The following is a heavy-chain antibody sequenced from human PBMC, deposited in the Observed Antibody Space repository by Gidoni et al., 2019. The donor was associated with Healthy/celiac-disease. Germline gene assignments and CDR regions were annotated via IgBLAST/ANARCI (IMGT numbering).Heavy chain of an antibody. CDR3: ARWGAMVGGGNPNYYYYGMDV. J-gene: IGHJ6*02. Sequence: QVQLQESGPGLVKPSGTLSLTCAVSGGSISSSNWWSWVRQPPGKGLEWIGEIDHSGSTNYTPSRKSRVTISVDKSKNQFSLKLSSVTAADTAVYYCARWGAMVGGGNPNYYYYGMDVWGQGTTVTVSS. D-gene: IGHD5-18*01. CDR2: IDHSGST. CDR1: GGSISSSNW. V-gene: IGHV4-4*02.